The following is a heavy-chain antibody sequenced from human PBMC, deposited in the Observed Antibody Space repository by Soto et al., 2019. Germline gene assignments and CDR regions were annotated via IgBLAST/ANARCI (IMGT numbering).Heavy chain of an antibody. J-gene: IGHJ5*02. V-gene: IGHV1-8*01. CDR2: MNPNSGNT. Sequence: GASVKVSCKASGYTFTSYDISWVRQATGQGLEWMGWMNPNSGNTGYAQKFQGRVTMTRNTSISTAYMELSSLRSEDTAVYYCARLLVKGNWFDPWGQGTLVTVSS. D-gene: IGHD2-15*01. CDR3: ARLLVKGNWFDP. CDR1: GYTFTSYD.